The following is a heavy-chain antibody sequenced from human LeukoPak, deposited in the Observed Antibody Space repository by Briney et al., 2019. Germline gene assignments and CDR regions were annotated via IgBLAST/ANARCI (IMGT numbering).Heavy chain of an antibody. CDR2: ISYDGSNK. V-gene: IGHV3-30-3*01. CDR3: ARAGRLLWFGELSSRDPGRID. J-gene: IGHJ4*02. Sequence: PGGSLRLSCAASGFTFSSYAMHWVRQAPGKGLEWVALISYDGSNKYYADSVMGRFTISRDNSKNTLYLQMNSLRTEDTAVYYCARAGRLLWFGELSSRDPGRIDWGQGTLVTVSS. D-gene: IGHD3-10*01. CDR1: GFTFSSYA.